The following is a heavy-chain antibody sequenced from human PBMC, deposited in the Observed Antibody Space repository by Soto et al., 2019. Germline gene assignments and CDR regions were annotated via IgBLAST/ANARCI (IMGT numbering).Heavy chain of an antibody. CDR3: AKSYYYDSSGYYSSYYYYGMDV. V-gene: IGHV3-23*01. J-gene: IGHJ6*02. CDR2: ISGSGGST. D-gene: IGHD3-22*01. Sequence: GGSLRLSCAASGFTFSSYAMSWVRQAPGKGLEWVSAISGSGGSTYYADSVKGRFTISRDNSKNTLYLQMNSLRPEDTAVYYCAKSYYYDSSGYYSSYYYYGMDVWGQGTTVTVSS. CDR1: GFTFSSYA.